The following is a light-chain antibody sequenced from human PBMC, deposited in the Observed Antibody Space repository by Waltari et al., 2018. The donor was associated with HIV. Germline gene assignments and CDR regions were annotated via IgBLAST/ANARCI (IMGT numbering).Light chain of an antibody. CDR1: QNVNNY. J-gene: IGKJ2*02. CDR2: DAS. V-gene: IGKV3-15*01. CDR3: HQYHNWAPCT. Sequence: EVVLTQSPATLSVSPGERATLSCWASQNVNNYLAWYQQKPGQAPRLGSYDASTGATGVAARFSGSGSGTEFTLTSTSLQCEDVAVYYCHQYHNWAPCTFGEGTKLEI.